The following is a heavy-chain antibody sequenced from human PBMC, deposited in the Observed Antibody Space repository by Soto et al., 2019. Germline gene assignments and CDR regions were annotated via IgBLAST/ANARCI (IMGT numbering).Heavy chain of an antibody. Sequence: EVQLVESGGGLVQPGRSLRLSCAASGFIFDEYAMHWVRQAPGKGLEWVSGINWNSGIIAYADSVKGRFTISRDNTKNYLYLQLNSLRPEDTAFYFCARVGPRSRDAFDDWGQGTLVTVSS. CDR3: ARVGPRSRDAFDD. V-gene: IGHV3-9*01. J-gene: IGHJ4*02. CDR1: GFIFDEYA. D-gene: IGHD2-2*01. CDR2: INWNSGII.